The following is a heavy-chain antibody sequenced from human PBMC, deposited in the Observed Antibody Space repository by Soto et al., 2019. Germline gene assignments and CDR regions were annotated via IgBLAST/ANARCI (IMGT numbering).Heavy chain of an antibody. Sequence: ASVKVSCKASGYTFTSYGISWVRQAPVQGLEWMGWISAYNGNTNYAQKLQGRVTMTTDTSTSTAYMELRSLRSDDTAVYYCARDLEEAVAADWYWFDPWGQGTLVTVSS. V-gene: IGHV1-18*01. D-gene: IGHD6-19*01. CDR3: ARDLEEAVAADWYWFDP. CDR1: GYTFTSYG. J-gene: IGHJ5*02. CDR2: ISAYNGNT.